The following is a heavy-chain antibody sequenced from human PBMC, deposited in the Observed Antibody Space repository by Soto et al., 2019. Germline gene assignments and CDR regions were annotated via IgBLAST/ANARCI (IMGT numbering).Heavy chain of an antibody. J-gene: IGHJ4*02. Sequence: VQLVETGGGLIQPGGSLRLSCAASGFAVSDNSLSWVRQTPGKGLEWVSIIYSNGDSYYPDSVRGRFIISRDSSKNMLFLQMNSLTAEDTAVYFCAKALQFYGSGTPFDYWGQGTPVIVSS. V-gene: IGHV3-53*02. D-gene: IGHD3-10*01. CDR1: GFAVSDNS. CDR3: AKALQFYGSGTPFDY. CDR2: IYSNGDS.